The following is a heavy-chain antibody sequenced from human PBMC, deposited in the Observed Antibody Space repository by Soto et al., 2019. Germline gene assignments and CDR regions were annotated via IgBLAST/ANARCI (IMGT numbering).Heavy chain of an antibody. V-gene: IGHV1-24*01. CDR1: GGTFSSYT. J-gene: IGHJ4*02. D-gene: IGHD1-26*01. CDR3: ATVGGSSSIFDY. CDR2: FDPEDGET. Sequence: GASVKVSCKASGGTFSSYTISWVRQAPGQGLEWMGGFDPEDGETIYAQKFQGRVTMTEDTSTDTAYMELSSLRSEDTAVYYCATVGGSSSIFDYWGQGTLVTVS.